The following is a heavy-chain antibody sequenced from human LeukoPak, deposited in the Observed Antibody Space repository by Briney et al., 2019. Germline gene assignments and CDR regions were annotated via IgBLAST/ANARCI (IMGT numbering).Heavy chain of an antibody. J-gene: IGHJ4*02. D-gene: IGHD1-1*01. V-gene: IGHV3-49*03. CDR1: GFTFGDYA. Sequence: GGSLRLSCTASGFTFGDYAMSWIRQAPGKGLEWVGFIRSKAYGETADYAASVKGRFTISRDDSKAIAYLQMNSLETEDTAVYHCTRDRGAYNLYDYWGQGTLVTVSS. CDR2: IRSKAYGETA. CDR3: TRDRGAYNLYDY.